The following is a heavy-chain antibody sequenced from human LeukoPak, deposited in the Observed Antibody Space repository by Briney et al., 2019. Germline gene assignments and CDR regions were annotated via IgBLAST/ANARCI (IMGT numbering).Heavy chain of an antibody. CDR1: GFTFSSYG. CDR3: AREEQWLAFGY. D-gene: IGHD6-19*01. V-gene: IGHV3-33*01. CDR2: IWYDGSNK. Sequence: GGSLRLSCAASGFTFSSYGMHWVRQTPGKGLEWVAVIWYDGSNKYYADSVKGRFTISRDNSKNTLYLQMNSLRAEDTAVYYCAREEQWLAFGYWGQGTLVTVSS. J-gene: IGHJ4*02.